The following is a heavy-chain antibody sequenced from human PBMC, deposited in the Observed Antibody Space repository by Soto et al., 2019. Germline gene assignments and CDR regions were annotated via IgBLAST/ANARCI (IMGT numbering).Heavy chain of an antibody. CDR1: GFTFSSYA. Sequence: QVQLEESGGGVVQPGRCLRLSCAASGFTFSSYAMHWVRQAPGKGLEWVAFISYDGSDYFYADSVKGRFIISRDNSKNTLYLQMNSLRAEDTAVYYCARERDSFDDWGQGTLVIVSS. CDR3: ARERDSFDD. D-gene: IGHD2-15*01. J-gene: IGHJ4*02. CDR2: ISYDGSDY. V-gene: IGHV3-30-3*01.